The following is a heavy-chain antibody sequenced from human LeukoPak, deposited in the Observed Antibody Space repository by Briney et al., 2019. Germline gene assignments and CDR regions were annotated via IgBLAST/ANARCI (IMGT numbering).Heavy chain of an antibody. V-gene: IGHV1-46*01. D-gene: IGHD6-6*01. J-gene: IGHJ4*02. CDR2: INPSGGST. Sequence: ASVKVSCKASGYTFTSYDINWVRQATRQGLEWMGIINPSGGSTSYAQKFQGRVTMTRDTSTSTVYMELSSLRSEDTAVYYCARDWGRQSPRPLYYFDYWGQGTLVTVSS. CDR3: ARDWGRQSPRPLYYFDY. CDR1: GYTFTSYD.